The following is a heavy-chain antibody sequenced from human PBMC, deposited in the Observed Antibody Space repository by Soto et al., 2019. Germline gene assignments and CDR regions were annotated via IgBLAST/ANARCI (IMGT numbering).Heavy chain of an antibody. CDR3: ARLLAMVAATNYYYYGMDV. Sequence: ASVKVSCKASGYTFTSYGISWVRQAPGQGLEWMGWISAYNGNTNYAQKLQGRVTMTTDTSTSTAYMELRSLRSDDTAVYYCARLLAMVAATNYYYYGMDVWGQGTTVTVSS. V-gene: IGHV1-18*01. J-gene: IGHJ6*02. CDR2: ISAYNGNT. CDR1: GYTFTSYG. D-gene: IGHD2-15*01.